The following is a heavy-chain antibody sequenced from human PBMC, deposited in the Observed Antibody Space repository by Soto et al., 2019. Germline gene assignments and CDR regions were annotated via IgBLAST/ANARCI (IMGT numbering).Heavy chain of an antibody. CDR1: GASITSGGYY. CDR3: ARATLVGANFHAFDI. V-gene: IGHV4-31*03. D-gene: IGHD1-26*01. Sequence: PSETLSLTCTFSGASITSGGYYWTWIRQHPGKGLEWIGYIYYSGTTYYNPSLKSRFTISVDTSKNQFSLKLSSVTAADTAVYYCARATLVGANFHAFDIWGQGTMVTVSS. CDR2: IYYSGTT. J-gene: IGHJ3*02.